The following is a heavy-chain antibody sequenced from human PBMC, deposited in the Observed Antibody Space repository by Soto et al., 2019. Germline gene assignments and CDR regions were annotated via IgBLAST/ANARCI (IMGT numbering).Heavy chain of an antibody. CDR3: ARKYLDWLLSTRGGPYYFDY. J-gene: IGHJ4*02. V-gene: IGHV3-7*01. Sequence: GGSLRLSCAASGFTFSSYWMSWVRQAPGKGLEWVANIKRDGSEKYYVDSVKGRFTISRDNAKNSLYLQMNSLRAEDTAVYYCARKYLDWLLSTRGGPYYFDYWGQGTLVTVSS. CDR2: IKRDGSEK. D-gene: IGHD3-9*01. CDR1: GFTFSSYW.